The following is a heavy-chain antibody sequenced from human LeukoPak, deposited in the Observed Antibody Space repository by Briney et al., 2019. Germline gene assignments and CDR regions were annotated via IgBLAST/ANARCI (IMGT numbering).Heavy chain of an antibody. Sequence: GGSLRLSCAASGFTFSSYAMHWVRQVPGKGLEYVSAISSNGGSTYYANSVKGRFTISRDNSKNTLYLQMGSLRAEDMAVYYCARGSGSFGTWGFDYWGQGTLVTVSS. CDR2: ISSNGGST. D-gene: IGHD1-26*01. CDR3: ARGSGSFGTWGFDY. J-gene: IGHJ4*02. V-gene: IGHV3-64*01. CDR1: GFTFSSYA.